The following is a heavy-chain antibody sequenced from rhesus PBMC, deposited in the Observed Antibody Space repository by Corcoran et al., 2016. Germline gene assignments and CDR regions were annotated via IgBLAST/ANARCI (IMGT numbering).Heavy chain of an antibody. V-gene: IGHV4-122*02. Sequence: QVQLQESGPGLVKPSETLSLTCAVSGYSISGYYWSWIRQAPGKGLEWIGYISYSGGTSDNPSLKSRVTISRDPSKNQFSLKLSSVTAADTAVYYCARKVDWGDYYDYWGQGVLVTVSS. J-gene: IGHJ4*01. CDR2: ISYSGGT. CDR3: ARKVDWGDYYDY. D-gene: IGHD3-34*01. CDR1: GYSISGYY.